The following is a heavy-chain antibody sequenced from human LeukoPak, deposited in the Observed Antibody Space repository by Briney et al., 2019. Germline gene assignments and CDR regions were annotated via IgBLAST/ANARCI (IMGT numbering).Heavy chain of an antibody. CDR1: GFTFSSYA. CDR3: AKNMAYFDY. D-gene: IGHD2/OR15-2a*01. CDR2: ISGSGDST. V-gene: IGHV3-23*01. Sequence: GGSLRLSCAASGFTFSSYAMNWVRQAPGKGLEWVSGISGSGDSTYYADSVKGRFTISRDNSKNTVYLQMNSLRAEDTAVYYCAKNMAYFDYWGQGTLVTVSS. J-gene: IGHJ4*02.